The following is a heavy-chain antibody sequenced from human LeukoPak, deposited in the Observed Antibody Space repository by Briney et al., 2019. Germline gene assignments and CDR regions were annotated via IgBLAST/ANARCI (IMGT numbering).Heavy chain of an antibody. CDR3: ARGRPTNLNGIY. V-gene: IGHV1-2*02. J-gene: IGHJ4*02. D-gene: IGHD1-1*01. CDR2: INPNSGGT. Sequence: ASVKVSCKASGYTFTGYYMHWVRQAPGQGLEWMGWINPNSGGTNYAQKFQGRVTMTRDTSISTAYMELSSLTSEDTAVYYCARGRPTNLNGIYWGQGTLVSVSS. CDR1: GYTFTGYY.